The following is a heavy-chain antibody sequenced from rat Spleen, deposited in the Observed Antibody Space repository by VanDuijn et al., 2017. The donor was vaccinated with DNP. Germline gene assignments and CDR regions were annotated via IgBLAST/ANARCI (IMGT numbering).Heavy chain of an antibody. Sequence: EVQLQESGPGLVKPSQSLSLTCSVTGYSITDNYWGWIRKFPGNKMEWIGHISYSGTTNYNPSLKSRISITRDTSKNQFFLQLNSITTEDTATYYCATSPSLDWYFDFWGPGTMVTVSS. J-gene: IGHJ1*01. CDR2: ISYSGTT. V-gene: IGHV3-1*01. D-gene: IGHD3-1*01. CDR1: GYSITDNY. CDR3: ATSPSLDWYFDF.